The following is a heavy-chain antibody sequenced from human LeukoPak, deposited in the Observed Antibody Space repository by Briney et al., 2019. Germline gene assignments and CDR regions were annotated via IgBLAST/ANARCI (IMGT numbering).Heavy chain of an antibody. J-gene: IGHJ4*02. CDR3: ARLDADIVAPSGY. CDR2: IHLGDSDT. D-gene: IGHD5-12*01. CDR1: GYSFTNYW. Sequence: PGESLKISCEVSGYSFTNYWIGWVRQMPGKGLEWMGIIHLGDSDTRYSPSFQGQVTISADQSISTAYLQWSSLKASDTAMYYCARLDADIVAPSGYWGQGTLVTVSS. V-gene: IGHV5-51*01.